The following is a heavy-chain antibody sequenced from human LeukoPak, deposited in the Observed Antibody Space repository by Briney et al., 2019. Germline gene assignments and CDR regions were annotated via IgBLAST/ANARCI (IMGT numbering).Heavy chain of an antibody. D-gene: IGHD3-22*01. CDR1: GFTFSSYA. J-gene: IGHJ4*02. CDR3: ARPPSSSGYYWPFDD. Sequence: PGGSLRLSCAASGFTFSSYAMRWVRQAPGKGLEWVSAISPSSGTFYADSVKGQFTISRDNSKNTLYLQMNSLRAEDTAVYYCARPPSSSGYYWPFDDWGQGTLVTVSS. V-gene: IGHV3-23*01. CDR2: ISPSSGT.